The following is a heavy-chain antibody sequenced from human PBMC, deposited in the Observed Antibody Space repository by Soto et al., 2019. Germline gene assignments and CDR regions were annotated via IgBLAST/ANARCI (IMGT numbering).Heavy chain of an antibody. CDR1: GYSFINYD. D-gene: IGHD2-2*02. CDR3: TRPYCDTTSCFTDWFDP. J-gene: IGHJ5*02. CDR2: VNPKSGNT. Sequence: QVQLVQSGAEVKKPGASVKVSCKASGYSFINYDITWVRQAAGQGLEWMGWVNPKSGNTDYAQKFRGRVTMTTNSSISTAYLQLSALTSEDTAVDYCTRPYCDTTSCFTDWFDPWGQGTLVTVSS. V-gene: IGHV1-8*01.